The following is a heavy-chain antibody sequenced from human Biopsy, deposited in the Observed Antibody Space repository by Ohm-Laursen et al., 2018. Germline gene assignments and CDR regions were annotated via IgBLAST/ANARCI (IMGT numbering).Heavy chain of an antibody. CDR1: GSSLTEFS. V-gene: IGHV1-24*01. D-gene: IGHD2-15*01. CDR2: FDAEDGGT. J-gene: IGHJ4*02. Sequence: ASVTVSCKVSGSSLTEFSIHWVRQTPGKGPQWMGGFDAEDGGTLQSQHFLGRVTMTADTSRDTTFMELSSLTSDDTAVYYCATAPLLVAASFDSWGQGTLVTVSS. CDR3: ATAPLLVAASFDS.